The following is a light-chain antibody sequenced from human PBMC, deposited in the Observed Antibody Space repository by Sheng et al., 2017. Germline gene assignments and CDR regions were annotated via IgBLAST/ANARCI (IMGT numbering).Light chain of an antibody. V-gene: IGKV3-20*01. CDR2: GAS. CDR3: QQYDYSSLT. J-gene: IGKJ4*01. CDR1: QSVINTY. Sequence: EIVLTQSPGTLSLSPGERATLSCRASQSVINTYLAWYQQKPGQAPRLLIYGASSRATGIPDRFSGSGSGTDFTLTISRLEPEDFAVYYCQQYDYSSLTFGGGTKVEIK.